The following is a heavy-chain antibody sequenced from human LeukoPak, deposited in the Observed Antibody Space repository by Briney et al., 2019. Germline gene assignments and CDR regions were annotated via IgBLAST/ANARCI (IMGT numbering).Heavy chain of an antibody. CDR2: INPNSGGT. Sequence: ASVKVSCKASGYTFTAYSMHWVRQAPGQGLEWMGWINPNSGGTNYAQKFQGRVTMTRDTSITTAYMELSRLRSDDTAVYYCARDLNYYGSGSFFNIWGQGTMVTVSS. CDR3: ARDLNYYGSGSFFNI. J-gene: IGHJ3*02. D-gene: IGHD3-10*01. CDR1: GYTFTAYS. V-gene: IGHV1-2*02.